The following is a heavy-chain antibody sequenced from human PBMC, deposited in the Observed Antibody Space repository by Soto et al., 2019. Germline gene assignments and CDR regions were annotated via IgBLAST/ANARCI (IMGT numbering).Heavy chain of an antibody. CDR1: GFTFSSYA. CDR2: ISYDGSNK. Sequence: GGSLRLSCAASGFTFSSYAMHWVRQAPGKGLEWVAVISYDGSNKYYADSVKGRFTISRDNSKNTLYLQMNSLRAEDTAVYYCARAPGIAVAGFYYYYGMDVWGQGTTVTVSS. J-gene: IGHJ6*02. CDR3: ARAPGIAVAGFYYYYGMDV. D-gene: IGHD6-19*01. V-gene: IGHV3-30-3*01.